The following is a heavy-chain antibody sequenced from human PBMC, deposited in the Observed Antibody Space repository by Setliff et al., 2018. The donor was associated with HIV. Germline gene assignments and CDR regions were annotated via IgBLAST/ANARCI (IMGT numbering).Heavy chain of an antibody. CDR3: ARGRYRSRWYASDHYYIDV. CDR2: IYYRGST. Sequence: SETLSLTCTVSGGSISSSSYYWGWIRQPPGKGLQWIGSIYYRGSTYYNPSLKSRVTISVDTSKNQFSLKLRSVTAADTALYYCARGRYRSRWYASDHYYIDVWGKGTTGTVYS. D-gene: IGHD6-13*01. V-gene: IGHV4-39*01. J-gene: IGHJ6*03. CDR1: GGSISSSSYY.